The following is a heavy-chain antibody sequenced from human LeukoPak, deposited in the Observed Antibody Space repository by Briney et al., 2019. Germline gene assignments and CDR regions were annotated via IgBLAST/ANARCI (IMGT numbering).Heavy chain of an antibody. Sequence: SGGSLRLSCAAAGFTCSSYWMSWVRQAPGKGLEWVANIKQDGSEKYYVDSVKGRFTISRDNAKNSLYLQMNSLRAEDTAVYYCAREAYSGWIYYYYYMDVWGKGTTVTTSS. CDR1: GFTCSSYW. J-gene: IGHJ6*03. CDR3: AREAYSGWIYYYYYMDV. CDR2: IKQDGSEK. V-gene: IGHV3-7*01. D-gene: IGHD2-21*01.